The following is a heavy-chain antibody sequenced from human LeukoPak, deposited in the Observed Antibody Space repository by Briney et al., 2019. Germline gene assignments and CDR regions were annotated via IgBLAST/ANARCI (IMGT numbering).Heavy chain of an antibody. V-gene: IGHV3-43*02. CDR3: AKDIIRGVSFIDY. D-gene: IGHD3-10*01. Sequence: GGSLRLSCAASGLTFDDYAMHWVRQAPGKGLEWVSLISGDGGSTYYADSVKGRFTISGDNSKNSLYLQMNSLRTEDTAFYYCAKDIIRGVSFIDYWGQGTLVTVSS. CDR2: ISGDGGST. CDR1: GLTFDDYA. J-gene: IGHJ4*02.